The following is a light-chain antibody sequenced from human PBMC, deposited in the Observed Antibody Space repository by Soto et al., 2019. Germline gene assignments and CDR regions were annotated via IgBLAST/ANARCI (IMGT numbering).Light chain of an antibody. V-gene: IGLV2-11*01. CDR2: DVN. J-gene: IGLJ1*01. Sequence: QSVLTQPRSVSGSPGQSVTISCTGTTSDVGGYNYVSWYQQHPGKAPKLIIYDVNKRPSGVPDRFSGSKSGNTASLTISGLQAEVEADYYCCSYAGSGTDNYVFGSGTKLTVL. CDR1: TSDVGGYNY. CDR3: CSYAGSGTDNYV.